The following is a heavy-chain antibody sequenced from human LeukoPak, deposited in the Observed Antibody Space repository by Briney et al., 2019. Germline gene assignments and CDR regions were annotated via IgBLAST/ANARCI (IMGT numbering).Heavy chain of an antibody. CDR2: IYYSGST. CDR3: ARDTTMVRDNDAFDI. CDR1: AGSISSSTYY. V-gene: IGHV4-39*07. D-gene: IGHD3-10*01. Sequence: PSETLSLTCTVSAGSISSSTYYCAWVRQPPGKGLEWIGSIYYSGSTNYNPSLKSRVTISVDTSKNQFSLKLSSVTAADTAVYYCARDTTMVRDNDAFDIWGQGTMVTVSS. J-gene: IGHJ3*02.